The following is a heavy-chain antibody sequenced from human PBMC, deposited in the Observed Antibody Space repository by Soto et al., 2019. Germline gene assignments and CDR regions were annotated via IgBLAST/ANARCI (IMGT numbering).Heavy chain of an antibody. V-gene: IGHV3-21*01. Sequence: GGSLRLSCAASGFTFSSYSMNWVRQAPGKGLEWVSSISSSSSYIYYADSVKGRFTISRDNAKNSLYLQMNSLRAEDTAVYYCARGLGYDYIWGSYRPPSYYYYMDVWGKGTTVTVSS. CDR2: ISSSSSYI. CDR1: GFTFSSYS. CDR3: ARGLGYDYIWGSYRPPSYYYYMDV. D-gene: IGHD3-16*02. J-gene: IGHJ6*03.